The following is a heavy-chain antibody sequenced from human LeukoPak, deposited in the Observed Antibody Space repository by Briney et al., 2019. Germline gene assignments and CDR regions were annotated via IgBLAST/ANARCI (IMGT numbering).Heavy chain of an antibody. CDR2: INPNSGGT. D-gene: IGHD1-1*01. CDR1: GYTFTGYY. Sequence: ASVKVSCKASGYTFTGYYMHWVRQAPGQGLEWVGWINPNSGGTNYAQTFQGRVPMTRDTSISTAYMELSRLRSDDTAVYYCARRKGSEVPGNDYWGQGTLVTVSS. J-gene: IGHJ4*02. CDR3: ARRKGSEVPGNDY. V-gene: IGHV1-2*02.